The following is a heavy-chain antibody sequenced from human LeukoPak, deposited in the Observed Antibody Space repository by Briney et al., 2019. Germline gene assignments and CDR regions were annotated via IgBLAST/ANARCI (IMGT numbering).Heavy chain of an antibody. CDR3: ARSFSSSAEFDY. Sequence: SETRSLTSTVYGGSISSYYWSWNRQPPGKGLEWIGYIYYSGSTNYNPSLKSRVTISVDTSKNQFSLKLSSVTAADTAVYYCARSFSSSAEFDYWGQGTLVTVSS. J-gene: IGHJ4*02. CDR2: IYYSGST. CDR1: GGSISSYY. D-gene: IGHD6-6*01. V-gene: IGHV4-59*01.